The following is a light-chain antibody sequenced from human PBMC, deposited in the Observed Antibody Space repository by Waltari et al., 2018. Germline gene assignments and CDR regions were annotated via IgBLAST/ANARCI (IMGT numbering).Light chain of an antibody. Sequence: EIVMTQSPATLSVSPGETATLSCRASQSVSSNLAWYQQKPGQGPRLRIFGASTRATAIPPRVRGMGSGTEFTLTISGLHSEDFAVYYCQQYNDWVTFGQGTRLDIK. J-gene: IGKJ5*01. CDR1: QSVSSN. V-gene: IGKV3-15*01. CDR2: GAS. CDR3: QQYNDWVT.